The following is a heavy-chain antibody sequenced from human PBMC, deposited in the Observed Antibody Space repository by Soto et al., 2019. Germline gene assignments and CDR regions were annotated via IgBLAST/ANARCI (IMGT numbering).Heavy chain of an antibody. CDR3: AKGEHYYDSSGLVDP. CDR1: GFTFDDYA. Sequence: VQLVESGGGVVQPGRSLRLSCAASGFTFDDYAMHWVRQAPGKGLEWVSGISWNSGSIGYADSVKGRFTISRDNAKNSLYLQMNSLRAEDTALYYCAKGEHYYDSSGLVDPWGQGTLVTVSS. J-gene: IGHJ5*02. V-gene: IGHV3-9*01. D-gene: IGHD3-22*01. CDR2: ISWNSGSI.